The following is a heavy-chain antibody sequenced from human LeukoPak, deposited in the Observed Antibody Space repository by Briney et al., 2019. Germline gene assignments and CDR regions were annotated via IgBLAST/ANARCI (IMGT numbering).Heavy chain of an antibody. Sequence: GGSLRLSCAASGFTFSSYAMHWVRQAPGKGLEWVAFIRYDGSNKYYADSVKGRFTISRDNSKNTLYLQMNSLRAEDTAVYYCAKDLYSGSYCADYWGQGTLVTVSS. J-gene: IGHJ4*02. D-gene: IGHD1-26*01. V-gene: IGHV3-30*02. CDR1: GFTFSSYA. CDR3: AKDLYSGSYCADY. CDR2: IRYDGSNK.